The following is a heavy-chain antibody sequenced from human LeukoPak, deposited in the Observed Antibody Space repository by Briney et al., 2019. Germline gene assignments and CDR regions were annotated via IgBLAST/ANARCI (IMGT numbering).Heavy chain of an antibody. CDR2: IYSDGDT. CDR1: GFIVSSNY. Sequence: GALRLSCAASGFIVSSNYMSWVRQAPGKGPEWVSVIYSDGDTYYADSVKGRFTISRDNSKNTLYLQMNSLRAEDTAVYYCARGEGGILATPEDYWGQGTLVTVSS. J-gene: IGHJ4*02. D-gene: IGHD2-8*02. V-gene: IGHV3-53*01. CDR3: ARGEGGILATPEDY.